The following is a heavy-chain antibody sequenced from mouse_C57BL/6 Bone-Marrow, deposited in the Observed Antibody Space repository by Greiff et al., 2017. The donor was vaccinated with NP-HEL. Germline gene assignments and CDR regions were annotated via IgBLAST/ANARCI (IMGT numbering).Heavy chain of an antibody. J-gene: IGHJ3*01. CDR1: GFTFSSYG. V-gene: IGHV5-6*01. D-gene: IGHD1-1*01. CDR3: ARHDYYGSRFAY. Sequence: EVQRVESGGDLVKPGGSLKLSCAASGFTFSSYGMSWVRQTPDKRLEWVATISSGGSYTYYPDSVKGRFTISRDNAKNTLYLQMSSLKSEDTAMYYCARHDYYGSRFAYWGQGTLVTVSA. CDR2: ISSGGSYT.